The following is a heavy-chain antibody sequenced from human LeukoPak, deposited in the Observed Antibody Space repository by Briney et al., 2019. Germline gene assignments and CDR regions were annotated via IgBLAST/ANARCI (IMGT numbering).Heavy chain of an antibody. J-gene: IGHJ4*02. Sequence: PSETLSLTCTVSGGSISNFYWSWIRQPPWKGLEWIAYIHYSGSTNYNPSLKSRVTISLDTSKNQFSLMLSSVTAADTAVYYCARHSSIYYDFDYWGQGTLVTVSS. CDR2: IHYSGST. V-gene: IGHV4-59*08. CDR3: ARHSSIYYDFDY. CDR1: GGSISNFY. D-gene: IGHD6-13*01.